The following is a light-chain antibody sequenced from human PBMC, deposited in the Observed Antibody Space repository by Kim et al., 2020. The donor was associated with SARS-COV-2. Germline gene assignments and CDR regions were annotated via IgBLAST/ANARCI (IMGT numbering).Light chain of an antibody. J-gene: IGKJ1*01. V-gene: IGKV3-20*01. CDR3: QQYGSSPWT. CDR1: QSVSSSY. Sequence: EIVLTQSPGTLSLSPGERATLSCRASQSVSSSYLAWYQQKPGQAPRLLIYGASSTATGIPDRFSGSGSGTDFTLTISRLEPEDYAVYYCQQYGSSPWTFGRGTKVDIK. CDR2: GAS.